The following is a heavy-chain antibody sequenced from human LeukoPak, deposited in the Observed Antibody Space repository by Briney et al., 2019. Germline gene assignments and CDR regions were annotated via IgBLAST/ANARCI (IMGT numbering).Heavy chain of an antibody. J-gene: IGHJ6*02. CDR3: GRSYSSSDHYYYYGMDV. V-gene: IGHV4-59*08. CDR1: GGSISSYY. D-gene: IGHD6-13*01. CDR2: INYIRTT. Sequence: PSETLSLTCTVSGGSISSYYWNWIRQPPGKGLEWIGYINYIRTTDYNPSLKSRVTISLDTSKNRFSLKLSSVTAADTAMYYCGRSYSSSDHYYYYGMDVWGQGTTVTVSS.